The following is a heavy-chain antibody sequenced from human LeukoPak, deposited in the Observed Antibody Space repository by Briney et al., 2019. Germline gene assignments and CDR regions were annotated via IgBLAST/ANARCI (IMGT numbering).Heavy chain of an antibody. D-gene: IGHD3-3*01. CDR2: IYYNGVT. CDR1: GGSINSADYY. Sequence: PSETLSLTCTVSGGSINSADYYWSWIRQRPGKGLEWIGYIYYNGVTYYTPSLKSRLTISMDTSKNQFSLKLSSATAADTAVYYCARGPAAIFGVVIIPIDYWGQGTLVTVSS. J-gene: IGHJ4*02. V-gene: IGHV4-31*03. CDR3: ARGPAAIFGVVIIPIDY.